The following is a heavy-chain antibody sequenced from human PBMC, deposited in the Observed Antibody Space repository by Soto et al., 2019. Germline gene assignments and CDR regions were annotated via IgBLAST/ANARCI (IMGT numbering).Heavy chain of an antibody. CDR2: ITTGDNT. J-gene: IGHJ4*02. Sequence: EVQLLESGGGWVQPGWSLRLSCAASGFTFSSYALNWVRQAPGKGLEWVSGITTGDNTYDADSVKGRFTISRDNSKNTLYLQMNNLRAEDTAVYYCAKVKGGSGSSDYWGQGTLVTVSS. CDR3: AKVKGGSGSSDY. CDR1: GFTFSSYA. V-gene: IGHV3-23*01. D-gene: IGHD3-10*01.